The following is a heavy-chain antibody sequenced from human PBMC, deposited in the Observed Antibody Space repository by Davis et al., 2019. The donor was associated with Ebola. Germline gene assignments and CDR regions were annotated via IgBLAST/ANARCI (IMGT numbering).Heavy chain of an antibody. CDR3: ARGSTVTTDY. V-gene: IGHV4-59*01. Sequence: SETLSLTCTVSGGSISSYYWSWIRQPPGKGLEWIGYIYYSGSTNYNPSLKSRVIISVDTSKNQFSLKLSSVTAADTAVYYCARGSTVTTDYWGQGTLVTVSS. J-gene: IGHJ4*02. D-gene: IGHD4-17*01. CDR2: IYYSGST. CDR1: GGSISSYY.